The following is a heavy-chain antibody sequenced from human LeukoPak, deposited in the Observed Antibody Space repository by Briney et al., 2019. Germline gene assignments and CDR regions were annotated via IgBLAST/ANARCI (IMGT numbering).Heavy chain of an antibody. Sequence: PGGSLRLSCAASGFTFGIYSMTWFRQAPGKGLEWVSSISSTSMYIYYADSMRGRFTISRDNAENSLFLQIDSLGVEDTAVYSCARVAAGAEAHTLHYHYMDVWGKGTTVTVSS. J-gene: IGHJ6*03. CDR1: GFTFGIYS. V-gene: IGHV3-21*01. D-gene: IGHD6-13*01. CDR3: ARVAAGAEAHTLHYHYMDV. CDR2: ISSTSMYI.